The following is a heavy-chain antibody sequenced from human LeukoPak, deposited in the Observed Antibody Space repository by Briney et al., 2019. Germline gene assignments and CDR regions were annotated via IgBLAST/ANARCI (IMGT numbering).Heavy chain of an antibody. J-gene: IGHJ4*02. D-gene: IGHD2-15*01. CDR3: AREEEGDYSDYFDY. CDR1: GVSIRSYS. Sequence: SETLSLTCSVSGVSIRSYSWSWIRQPSGKGLDWSGRIQTSGSTNYNPSLRSRVTMSVDTSKNQFSLKLSSVTAADTAVYYCAREEEGDYSDYFDYWGQGTPVTVSS. V-gene: IGHV4-4*07. CDR2: IQTSGST.